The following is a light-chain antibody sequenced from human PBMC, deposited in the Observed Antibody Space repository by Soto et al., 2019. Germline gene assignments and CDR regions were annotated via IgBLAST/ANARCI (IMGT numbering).Light chain of an antibody. CDR3: ETWDTNIRV. Sequence: QTVVTQSSSASASLGSSVKLTCTLNSGHSTYIIAWHQQQPGKAPRYLMKLEGSGSYNRGSGVPDRFSGSSSGADRYLTISNLQSEDEADYYCETWDTNIRVFGGGTKLTVL. CDR1: SGHSTYI. V-gene: IGLV4-60*03. J-gene: IGLJ3*02. CDR2: LEGSGSY.